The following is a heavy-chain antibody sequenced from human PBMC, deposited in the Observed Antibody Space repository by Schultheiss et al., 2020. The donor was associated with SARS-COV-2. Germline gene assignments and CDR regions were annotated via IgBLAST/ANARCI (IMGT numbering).Heavy chain of an antibody. CDR1: GFTFSSYA. V-gene: IGHV3-23*01. J-gene: IGHJ5*02. CDR2: ISGSGGST. Sequence: GGSLRLSCAASGFTFSSYAKSWVRQAPGKGLEWVSAISGSGGSTYYADSVKGRFTISRDNSKNTLYLQMNSLRAEDTAVYYCARGQYSSGWLPFDPWGQGTLVTVSS. CDR3: ARGQYSSGWLPFDP. D-gene: IGHD6-19*01.